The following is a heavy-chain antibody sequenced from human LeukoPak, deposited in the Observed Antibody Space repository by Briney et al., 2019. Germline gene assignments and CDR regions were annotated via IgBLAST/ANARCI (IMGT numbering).Heavy chain of an antibody. V-gene: IGHV4-34*01. CDR2: INHSGST. Sequence: SETLSLTCAVYGENFSIYFYSWIRQPPGKGLEWIGEINHSGSTNYNPSLKSRVTISVDTSKNQSSLKLSSVTAADTAVYYCARLRRTHYDFWSGYYRKGGNYFDYWGQGTLVTVSS. CDR3: ARLRRTHYDFWSGYYRKGGNYFDY. D-gene: IGHD3-3*01. CDR1: GENFSIYF. J-gene: IGHJ4*02.